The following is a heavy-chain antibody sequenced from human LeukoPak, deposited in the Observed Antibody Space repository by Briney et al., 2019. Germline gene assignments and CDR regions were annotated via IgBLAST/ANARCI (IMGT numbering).Heavy chain of an antibody. CDR3: ARAYYYDSSGYYPSDY. CDR2: IWYDGSNK. Sequence: GGSLRLSCAASGVTFSSYGMHWVRQAPGKGLEWVAVIWYDGSNKYYADSVKGRFTSSRDNSKNTLYLQMNSLRAEDTAVYYCARAYYYDSSGYYPSDYWGQGTLVTVSS. CDR1: GVTFSSYG. D-gene: IGHD3-22*01. V-gene: IGHV3-33*01. J-gene: IGHJ4*02.